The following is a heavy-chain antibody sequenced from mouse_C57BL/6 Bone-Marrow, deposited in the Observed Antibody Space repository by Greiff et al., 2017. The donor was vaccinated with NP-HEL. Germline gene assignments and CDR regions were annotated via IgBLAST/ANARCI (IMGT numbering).Heavy chain of an antibody. CDR3: ASPDGYYTWFAY. J-gene: IGHJ3*01. CDR1: ESTSPDTS. D-gene: IGHD2-3*01. CDR2: IRNKANGYTT. Sequence: EVKLVESGGGLDHLGGLLGPSLQLLESTSPDTSLSGARQLPGRQLRGWGFIRNKANGYTTEYSASVKGRFTISRDNSQSILYLQMNALRAEDSATYYCASPDGYYTWFAYWGQGTLVTVSA. V-gene: IGHV7-3*03.